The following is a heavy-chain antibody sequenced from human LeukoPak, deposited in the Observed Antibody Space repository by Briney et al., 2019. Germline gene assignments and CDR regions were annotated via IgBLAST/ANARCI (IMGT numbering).Heavy chain of an antibody. CDR3: ARGGTAVIAPYAFDI. CDR2: IYYSGST. J-gene: IGHJ3*02. CDR1: GGSISSYY. Sequence: SETLSLTCTVSGGSISSYYWSWIRQPPGKGLEWIGYIYYSGSTNCNPSVKSRVAMSGDTSKKQFSLKLSSLTAADTAVYYCARGGTAVIAPYAFDIWGQGTMVTVSS. V-gene: IGHV4-59*01. D-gene: IGHD2-15*01.